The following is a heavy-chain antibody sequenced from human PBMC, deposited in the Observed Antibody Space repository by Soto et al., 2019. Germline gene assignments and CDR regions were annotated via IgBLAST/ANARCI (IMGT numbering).Heavy chain of an antibody. D-gene: IGHD2-21*02. Sequence: QVQLQQSGPGLVKPSQTLSLTCAISGDSVSSNGAAWNWIRQAPSRGLEWLGRTYYRSTWYNDYAVSVKSRITINPDTSKSQFSLQLNSVTPEDTAVYYCARDKHDCFNRGIGFDTWGQGILVTVSS. CDR2: TYYRSTWYN. J-gene: IGHJ5*02. V-gene: IGHV6-1*02. CDR3: ARDKHDCFNRGIGFDT. CDR1: GDSVSSNGAA.